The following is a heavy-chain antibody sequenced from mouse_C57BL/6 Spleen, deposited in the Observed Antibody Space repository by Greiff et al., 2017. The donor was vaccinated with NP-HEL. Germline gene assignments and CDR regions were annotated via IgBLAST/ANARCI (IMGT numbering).Heavy chain of an antibody. Sequence: EVQLQQSGPELVKPGASVKISCKASGYTFTDYYMNWVKQSHGKSLEWIGDINPNNGGTSYNQKFKGKATLTVDKSSSTAYMELRSLTSEDSAVYYCARPVSARNPLAYYFDYWGQGTTLTVSS. D-gene: IGHD3-3*01. CDR1: GYTFTDYY. CDR2: INPNNGGT. J-gene: IGHJ2*01. CDR3: ARPVSARNPLAYYFDY. V-gene: IGHV1-26*01.